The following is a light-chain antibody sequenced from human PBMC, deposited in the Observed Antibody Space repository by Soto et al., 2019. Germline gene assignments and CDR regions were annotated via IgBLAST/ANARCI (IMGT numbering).Light chain of an antibody. V-gene: IGLV1-40*01. CDR3: QSHDSSLSAYV. CDR2: GNS. CDR1: SSNIGAGYD. J-gene: IGLJ1*01. Sequence: QAVVTQPPSVSGAPGQRVTISCTGSSSNIGAGYDVHWYQQLPGTGPKLLISGNSNRPSGVPDRFSGSRSGTSASLAITGLQAEDEADYYCQSHDSSLSAYVFGTGTKLTV.